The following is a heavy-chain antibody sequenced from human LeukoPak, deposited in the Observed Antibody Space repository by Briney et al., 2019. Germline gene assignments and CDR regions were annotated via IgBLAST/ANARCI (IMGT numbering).Heavy chain of an antibody. CDR1: GASMSNYY. Sequence: SETLSLTCNVSGASMSNYYWVWIRQLPGKGLEWIGSIYHSGTTYSGSTYYNPSLKSRVTISLDTSKNQFSLKLNSVTAADTAVYYCAKSNGYGLIGIWGQGTMVTVSS. D-gene: IGHD3-22*01. CDR2: IYHSGTTYSGST. CDR3: AKSNGYGLIGI. J-gene: IGHJ3*02. V-gene: IGHV4-39*07.